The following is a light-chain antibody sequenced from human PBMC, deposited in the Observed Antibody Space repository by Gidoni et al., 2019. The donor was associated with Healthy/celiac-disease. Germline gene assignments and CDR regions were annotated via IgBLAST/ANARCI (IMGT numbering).Light chain of an antibody. CDR3: QQSYSTLWT. V-gene: IGKV1-39*01. Sequence: DIQMTQSPSSLSASVGDRVTITCRASQSISSYLNWYQQKPGKAPKLLIYAASSLQSGVPSRFSGSGSGTDFTLTISSLQPEDFVTYYCQQSYSTLWTFXQXTKVEIK. J-gene: IGKJ1*01. CDR1: QSISSY. CDR2: AAS.